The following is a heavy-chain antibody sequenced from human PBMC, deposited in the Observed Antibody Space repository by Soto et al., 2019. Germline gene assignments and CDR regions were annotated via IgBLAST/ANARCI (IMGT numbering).Heavy chain of an antibody. CDR1: GFTFGSYA. D-gene: IGHD1-26*01. V-gene: IGHV3-64*01. Sequence: EVQLVESGGGLVQPGGSLRLSCAASGFTFGSYAMHWVRQAPGKGLEYVSALSPDGGSTYYANSVKGRFTISRDNSKSTLYLQMGSLRGEDLAVYYCARGQTWAHFDYWGQGTLVTVSS. J-gene: IGHJ4*02. CDR3: ARGQTWAHFDY. CDR2: LSPDGGST.